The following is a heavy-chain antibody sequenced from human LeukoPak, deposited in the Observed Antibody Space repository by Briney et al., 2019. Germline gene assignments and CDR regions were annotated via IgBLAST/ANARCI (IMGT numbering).Heavy chain of an antibody. V-gene: IGHV5-51*01. CDR3: ARLRLMYYYGSGARYYYYYHYMDV. CDR1: GYSFTTYW. Sequence: GESLKISCKGSGYSFTTYWIGWVRQMPGKGLEWMGIIYPGDSDTRYSPSFQGQVTISADKSISTAYLQWSSLKASDTAMYYCARLRLMYYYGSGARYYYYYHYMDVWGKGTTVTISS. J-gene: IGHJ6*03. D-gene: IGHD3-10*01. CDR2: IYPGDSDT.